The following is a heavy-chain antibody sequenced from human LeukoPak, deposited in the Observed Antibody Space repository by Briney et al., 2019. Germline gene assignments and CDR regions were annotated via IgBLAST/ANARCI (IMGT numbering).Heavy chain of an antibody. V-gene: IGHV1-2*02. J-gene: IGHJ4*02. CDR2: INPNSGDT. CDR3: AREEGDYEFFE. Sequence: ASVKVSCKASGYTFTSYYMHWVRQAPGQGLEWMGWINPNSGDTGYAQKFQGRVTITRNTSMSTAYMELSRLRSDDTAVYYCAREEGDYEFFEWGQGTLVTVSS. D-gene: IGHD3-3*01. CDR1: GYTFTSYY.